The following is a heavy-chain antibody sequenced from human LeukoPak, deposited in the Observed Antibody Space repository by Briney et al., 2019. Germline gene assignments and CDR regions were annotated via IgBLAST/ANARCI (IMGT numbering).Heavy chain of an antibody. J-gene: IGHJ5*02. CDR2: ICAYNGNT. V-gene: IGHV1-18*03. D-gene: IGHD3-10*01. CDR1: VYTFTIYG. Sequence: ASVNVSSKASVYTFTIYGISSVRQAPGQGLEWMGWICAYNGNTSYAQKLQGRVTMTTDTTASTAYIELSSLRSEDMAGYYCARGHRYYSSSGSYLRRDSWFAPGSEGSLVTVSS. CDR3: ARGHRYYSSSGSYLRRDSWFAP.